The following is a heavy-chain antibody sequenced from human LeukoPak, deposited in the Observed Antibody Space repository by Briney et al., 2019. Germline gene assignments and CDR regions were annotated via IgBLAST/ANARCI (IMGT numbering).Heavy chain of an antibody. CDR3: ARIRQGYYDSSGLDY. J-gene: IGHJ4*02. Sequence: SGPTLVKPTQTLTLTCTFSGFSLSTSGMCVSWIRQPPGKALEWLALIDWDDVKYYSTSLKTRLTISKDTSKNQVVLTMTNMDPVDTATYYCARIRQGYYDSSGLDYWGQGTLVTVSS. V-gene: IGHV2-70*01. CDR1: GFSLSTSGMC. CDR2: IDWDDVK. D-gene: IGHD3-22*01.